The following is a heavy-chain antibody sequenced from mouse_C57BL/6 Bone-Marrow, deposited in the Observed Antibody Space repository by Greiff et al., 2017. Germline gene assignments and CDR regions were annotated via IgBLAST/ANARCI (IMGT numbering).Heavy chain of an antibody. CDR2: IDPETGGT. V-gene: IGHV1-15*01. CDR1: GYTFTDYE. Sequence: VQLKESGAELVRPGASVTLSCKASGYTFTDYEMHWVKQTPVHGLEWIGAIDPETGGTAYNQKFKGKAILTADKSSSTAYMELRSLTSEDSAVYYCTRPGDYWGQGTSVTVSS. CDR3: TRPGDY. J-gene: IGHJ4*01.